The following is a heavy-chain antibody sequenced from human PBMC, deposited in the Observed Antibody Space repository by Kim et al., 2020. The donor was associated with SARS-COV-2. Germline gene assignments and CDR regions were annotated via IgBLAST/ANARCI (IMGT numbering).Heavy chain of an antibody. D-gene: IGHD1-26*01. J-gene: IGHJ6*02. CDR3: ARAQYGSYYYGMDV. Sequence: NTVNGRFTISRNNSKNALYLQMNSRRVEDTAVYYCARAQYGSYYYGMDVWGQGTTVTVSS. V-gene: IGHV3-30*01.